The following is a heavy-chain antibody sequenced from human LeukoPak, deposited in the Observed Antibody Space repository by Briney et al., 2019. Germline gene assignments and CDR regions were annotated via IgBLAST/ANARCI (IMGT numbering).Heavy chain of an antibody. V-gene: IGHV3-33*01. CDR1: GFTFSSYG. Sequence: GRSLRLSCAASGFTFSSYGMHWVRQAPGKGLEWVAVIWYDGSNKYYADSVKGRFTISRDNSKNTLYLQTNSLRAEDTAVYYCARDPYSYGYFDYWGQGTLVTVSS. CDR3: ARDPYSYGYFDY. CDR2: IWYDGSNK. J-gene: IGHJ4*02. D-gene: IGHD5-18*01.